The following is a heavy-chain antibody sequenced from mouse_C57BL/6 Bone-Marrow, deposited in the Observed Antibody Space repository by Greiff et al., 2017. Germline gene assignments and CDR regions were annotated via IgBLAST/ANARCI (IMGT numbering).Heavy chain of an antibody. CDR2: IKPNNGGT. CDR1: GYTFTDYY. J-gene: IGHJ2*01. CDR3: ARVRVVADYFDY. V-gene: IGHV1-26*01. Sequence: EVQLHQSGPELVKPGASVKISCKASGYTFTDYYMNWVKQSHGKSLEWIGDIKPNNGGTSYNQKFTGKATLTVDKSSSTAYMELRSLTSEDSAVYYCARVRVVADYFDYWGQGTTLTVSS. D-gene: IGHD1-1*01.